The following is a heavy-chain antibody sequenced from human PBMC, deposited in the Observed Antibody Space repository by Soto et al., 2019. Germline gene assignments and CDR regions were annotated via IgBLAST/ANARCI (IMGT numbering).Heavy chain of an antibody. Sequence: PGGSLRLSCAASGFTFSSYAMSWVRQAPGKGLEWVSAISGSGGSTYYADSVKGRFTISRDNSKNTLYLQMNSLRAEDTAVYYCAKDSPNPAGIAAAGKNWFDPWGQGTLVTVSS. CDR2: ISGSGGST. D-gene: IGHD6-13*01. CDR3: AKDSPNPAGIAAAGKNWFDP. J-gene: IGHJ5*02. CDR1: GFTFSSYA. V-gene: IGHV3-23*01.